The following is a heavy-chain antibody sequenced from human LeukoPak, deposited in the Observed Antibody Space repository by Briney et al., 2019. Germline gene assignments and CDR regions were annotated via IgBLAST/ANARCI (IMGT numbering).Heavy chain of an antibody. CDR2: IYSGGST. V-gene: IGHV3-53*01. D-gene: IGHD6-13*01. J-gene: IGHJ6*04. Sequence: GGSLRLSCAASGFTVSSNYMSWVRQAPGKGLEWVSVIYSGGSTYYADSVKGRFTISRDNSKNTLYLQMDSLRAEDTAVYYCARDRTYSSSWLVVWGKGTTVTVSS. CDR1: GFTVSSNY. CDR3: ARDRTYSSSWLVV.